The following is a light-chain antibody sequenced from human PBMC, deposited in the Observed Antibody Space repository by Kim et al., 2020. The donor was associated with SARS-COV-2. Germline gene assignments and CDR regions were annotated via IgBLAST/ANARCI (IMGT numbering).Light chain of an antibody. CDR2: VNSDGSH. CDR3: QTWDTGVQV. Sequence: ASDKLTYTLSIGNGSYATPWQKQQPEKGPQYLMKVNSDGSHIKGDGDPDRFSGSRSGAERYLSISSLQSEDEADYYCQTWDTGVQVFGGGTKLTVL. CDR1: IGNGSYA. J-gene: IGLJ3*02. V-gene: IGLV4-69*01.